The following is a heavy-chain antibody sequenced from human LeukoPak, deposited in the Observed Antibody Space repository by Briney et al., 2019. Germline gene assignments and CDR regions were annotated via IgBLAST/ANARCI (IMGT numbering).Heavy chain of an antibody. CDR2: ISWNSDST. V-gene: IGHV3-20*04. Sequence: PGGSLRPSCEGSGFTFGDYGMSWVRQAPGKGPEWVAGISWNSDSTGYPDSVKGRFTISRDNAKNSLYLQMNSLRVEDTALYYCARDRRGITGTEWFDPWGQGTLVTVSS. D-gene: IGHD1-20*01. CDR3: ARDRRGITGTEWFDP. J-gene: IGHJ5*02. CDR1: GFTFGDYG.